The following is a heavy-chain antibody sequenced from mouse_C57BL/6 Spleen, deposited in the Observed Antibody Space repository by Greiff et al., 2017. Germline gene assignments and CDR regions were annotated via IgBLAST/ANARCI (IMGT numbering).Heavy chain of an antibody. D-gene: IGHD2-4*01. Sequence: VQLQQPGAELVKPGASVKMSCKASGYTFTSYWITWVKQRPGQGLEWIGDIYPGSGSTNYNEKFKSKATLTVDTSSSTAYMQLSSLTSEDSAVYYCARANDYDRFYYAMDYWGQGTSVTVSS. CDR1: GYTFTSYW. V-gene: IGHV1-55*01. J-gene: IGHJ4*01. CDR3: ARANDYDRFYYAMDY. CDR2: IYPGSGST.